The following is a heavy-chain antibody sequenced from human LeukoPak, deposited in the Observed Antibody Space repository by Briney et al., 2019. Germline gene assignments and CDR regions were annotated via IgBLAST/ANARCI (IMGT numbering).Heavy chain of an antibody. V-gene: IGHV4-39*07. Sequence: SETLSLTCTVSGGSISSSSYYWGWIRQPPGKGLEWIGNIYYSGSTNYNPSLKSRVTISVDTSKNQFSLKLSSVTAADTAVYYCASSHLYSSSWYLSGRFDFWGQGTLVTVSS. CDR3: ASSHLYSSSWYLSGRFDF. J-gene: IGHJ4*02. CDR1: GGSISSSSYY. D-gene: IGHD6-13*01. CDR2: IYYSGST.